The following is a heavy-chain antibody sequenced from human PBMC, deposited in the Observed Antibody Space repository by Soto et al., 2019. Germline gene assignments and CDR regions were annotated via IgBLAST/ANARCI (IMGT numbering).Heavy chain of an antibody. CDR3: ARRVVAGRASYYYYGMDV. D-gene: IGHD6-19*01. CDR2: IYPGDSDT. CDR1: GYSFTIYW. Sequence: GESLKISGNGSGYSFTIYWIGLVLQMPGKGLGWMGIIYPGDSDTRYSPSFQGQVTISADKSISTAYLQWSSLKASDTAMYYCARRVVAGRASYYYYGMDVWGQGTTVTLSS. V-gene: IGHV5-51*01. J-gene: IGHJ6*02.